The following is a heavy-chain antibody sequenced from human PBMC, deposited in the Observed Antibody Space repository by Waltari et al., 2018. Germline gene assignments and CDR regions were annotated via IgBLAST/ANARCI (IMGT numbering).Heavy chain of an antibody. J-gene: IGHJ4*02. CDR3: ARGYLNYDSSGYYYY. D-gene: IGHD3-22*01. Sequence: QVQLVESGGGVVQPGRSLRLSCAASGFTFSSYAMHWVRQAPGKGLEWVAVISDDGSNKYYVDSVKGRFTISRDNSKNTLYLQMNSLRAEDTAVYYCARGYLNYDSSGYYYYWGQGTLVTVSS. CDR2: ISDDGSNK. CDR1: GFTFSSYA. V-gene: IGHV3-30*04.